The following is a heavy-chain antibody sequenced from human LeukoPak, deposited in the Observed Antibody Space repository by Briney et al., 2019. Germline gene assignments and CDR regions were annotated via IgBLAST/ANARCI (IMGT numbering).Heavy chain of an antibody. J-gene: IGHJ5*02. Sequence: GGSLRLSCAASGFTFSSYWMSWVRQAPGKGLEWVANIKQDGSEKYYVDSVKGRFTISRDNAKNSLYLQMNSLRAEDTAVYYCATYCSSTSCKNWFDPWGQGTLVTVSS. V-gene: IGHV3-7*01. D-gene: IGHD2-2*01. CDR3: ATYCSSTSCKNWFDP. CDR2: IKQDGSEK. CDR1: GFTFSSYW.